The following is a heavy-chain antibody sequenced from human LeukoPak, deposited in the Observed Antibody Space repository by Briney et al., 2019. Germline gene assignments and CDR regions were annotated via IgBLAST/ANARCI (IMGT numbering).Heavy chain of an antibody. J-gene: IGHJ4*02. D-gene: IGHD3-10*01. CDR1: GFIFSGDW. CDR2: INSDGRST. Sequence: GGSLRLSCAASGFIFSGDWMHWVRQAPGKGLVWVARINSDGRSTSYADSVKGRFTISRDNAKNTLYLQMNSLRAEDTAVFYCVRDKRGAYGPSHDFDYWGQGTLVTVSS. CDR3: VRDKRGAYGPSHDFDY. V-gene: IGHV3-74*01.